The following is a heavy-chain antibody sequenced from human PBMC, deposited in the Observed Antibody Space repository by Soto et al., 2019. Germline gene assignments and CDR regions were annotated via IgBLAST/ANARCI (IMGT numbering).Heavy chain of an antibody. CDR3: AIPGDPRQIPPLGFDP. Sequence: ASVKVSCKVSGYTLTELSMHWVRQAPGKGLEWMGGSDPEDGETIYAQKFQGRVTMTEDTSTDTAYMELSSLRSEDTAVYYCAIPGDPRQIPPLGFDPWGQGTLVTVSS. CDR2: SDPEDGET. D-gene: IGHD3-10*01. CDR1: GYTLTELS. J-gene: IGHJ5*02. V-gene: IGHV1-24*01.